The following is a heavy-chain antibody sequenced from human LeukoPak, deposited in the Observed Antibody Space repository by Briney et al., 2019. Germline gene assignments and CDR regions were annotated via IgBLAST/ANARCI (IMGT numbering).Heavy chain of an antibody. CDR1: GFNFKTYG. V-gene: IGHV3-33*01. Sequence: PGTSLRLSCAASGFNFKTYGMHWVRQAPGKRLEWVAVIWYDESNHYADSVRGRFTVSRDNAKDTLYLQMNSLRAEDTAVYYCARGGYGSLGYYYMDVWGKGTTVTVSS. J-gene: IGHJ6*03. CDR2: IWYDESN. D-gene: IGHD5-12*01. CDR3: ARGGYGSLGYYYMDV.